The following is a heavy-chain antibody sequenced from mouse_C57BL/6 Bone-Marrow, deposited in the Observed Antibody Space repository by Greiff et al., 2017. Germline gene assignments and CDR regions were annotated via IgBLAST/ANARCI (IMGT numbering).Heavy chain of an antibody. Sequence: QVQLQQPGAELVKPGASVKLSCKASGYTFTSSWMQWVKQRPGQGLEWIGEIDPSDSYTNYNQKFKGKATLTVDTSSSTAYMQLSSLTSEDSAVYYCARDGSSSYWYFDVWGTGTTVTVSS. CDR1: GYTFTSSW. CDR2: IDPSDSYT. J-gene: IGHJ1*03. CDR3: ARDGSSSYWYFDV. V-gene: IGHV1-50*01. D-gene: IGHD1-1*01.